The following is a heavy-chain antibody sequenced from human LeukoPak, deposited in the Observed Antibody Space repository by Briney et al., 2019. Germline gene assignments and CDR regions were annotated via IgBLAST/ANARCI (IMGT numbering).Heavy chain of an antibody. Sequence: GGSLRLSCAASGCTFSSYAMSWVRQAPGKGLEWVSAISGSGGSTYYADSVKGRFTISRDNSKNTLYLQMNSLRAEDTAVYYCAKGDSDSRKPSLLWGQGTLVTVSS. CDR2: ISGSGGST. V-gene: IGHV3-23*01. D-gene: IGHD3-22*01. J-gene: IGHJ4*02. CDR3: AKGDSDSRKPSLL. CDR1: GCTFSSYA.